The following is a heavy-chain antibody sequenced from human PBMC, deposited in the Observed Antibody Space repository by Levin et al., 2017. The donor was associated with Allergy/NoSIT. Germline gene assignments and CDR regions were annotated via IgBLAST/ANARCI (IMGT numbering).Heavy chain of an antibody. CDR2: ISAYNGNT. CDR3: ATAMLKMLDFDY. Sequence: ASVKVSCKASGYTFTSYGISWVRQAPGQGLEWMGWISAYNGNTNYAQKLQGRVTMTTDTSTSTAYMELRSLRSDDTAVYYCATAMLKMLDFDYWGQGTLVTVSS. CDR1: GYTFTSYG. D-gene: IGHD3-10*02. V-gene: IGHV1-18*01. J-gene: IGHJ4*02.